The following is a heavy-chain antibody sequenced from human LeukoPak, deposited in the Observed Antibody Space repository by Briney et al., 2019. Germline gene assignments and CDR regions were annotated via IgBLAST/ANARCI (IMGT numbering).Heavy chain of an antibody. D-gene: IGHD2-15*01. V-gene: IGHV1-2*02. J-gene: IGHJ5*02. CDR1: GYTFAGYY. Sequence: ASVKVSCKASGYTFAGYYMHWVRQAPGQGLEWMGWINPNSGGTSYAQKFQGRVTISVDTSKNQFSLKLSSVTAADTAVYYCARAGYCSGGSCVYNWFDPWGQGTLVTVSS. CDR3: ARAGYCSGGSCVYNWFDP. CDR2: INPNSGGT.